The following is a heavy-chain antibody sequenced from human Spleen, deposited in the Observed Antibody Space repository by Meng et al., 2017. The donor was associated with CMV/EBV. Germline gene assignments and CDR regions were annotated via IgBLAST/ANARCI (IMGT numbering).Heavy chain of an antibody. D-gene: IGHD3-22*01. CDR2: INRDGSST. CDR3: AREDVFIMIDYYYGMDV. V-gene: IGHV3-74*01. Sequence: GGPLRLSCAASGFTFSSYAMSWVRQAPGKGLVWVSHINRDGSSTTYADSVKGRFTMSRDNARNTLYLQMNSLRDEDTAVYYCAREDVFIMIDYYYGMDVLGQGTTVTVSS. J-gene: IGHJ6*02. CDR1: GFTFSSYA.